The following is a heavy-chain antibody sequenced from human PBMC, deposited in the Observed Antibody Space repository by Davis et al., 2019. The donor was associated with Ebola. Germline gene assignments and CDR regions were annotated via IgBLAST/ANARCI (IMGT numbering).Heavy chain of an antibody. CDR3: RVPITVAGAGFDY. Sequence: PGGSLRFSCAASGFTLSNYAINWVRQAPGKGLEWVAVISYDGSNKHYADSVKGRFTISRDNSKNTLYLQMNRLRAEDTAVYYCRVPITVAGAGFDYWGQGTLVTVSS. V-gene: IGHV3-30*03. J-gene: IGHJ4*02. CDR2: ISYDGSNK. CDR1: GFTLSNYA. D-gene: IGHD6-19*01.